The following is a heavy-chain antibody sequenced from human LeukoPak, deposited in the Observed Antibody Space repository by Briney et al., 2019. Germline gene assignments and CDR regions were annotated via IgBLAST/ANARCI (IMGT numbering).Heavy chain of an antibody. J-gene: IGHJ4*02. CDR3: ASHPYKLVILGI. D-gene: IGHD2-15*01. CDR2: INPSGGST. Sequence: ASVKVSCKASGYTFTSYYMHWVRQAPGQGLEWMGIINPSGGSTSYAQKFQGRVTMTRDTSTSTVYMELSSLRSEDTAVYYCASHPYKLVILGIWGQRTLVTVSS. V-gene: IGHV1-46*01. CDR1: GYTFTSYY.